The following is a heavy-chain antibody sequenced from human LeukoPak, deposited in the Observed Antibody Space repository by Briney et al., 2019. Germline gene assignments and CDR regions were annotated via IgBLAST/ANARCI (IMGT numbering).Heavy chain of an antibody. Sequence: PGGSLRLSCAASGFTFSRYAMSWVRQAPGKGLEWVSSISSSSSYTYYADSVKGRFTISRDSATNSLYLQMSSLRAEDTAVYYCTRGGSRALHNFFDYWGQGTLVTVSS. CDR1: GFTFSRYA. V-gene: IGHV3-21*01. CDR3: TRGGSRALHNFFDY. J-gene: IGHJ4*02. CDR2: ISSSSSYT. D-gene: IGHD2-15*01.